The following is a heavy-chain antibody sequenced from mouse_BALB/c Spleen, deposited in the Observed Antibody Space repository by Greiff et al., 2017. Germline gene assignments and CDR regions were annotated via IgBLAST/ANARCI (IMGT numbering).Heavy chain of an antibody. J-gene: IGHJ2*01. CDR1: GFTFSDYY. CDR2: ISDGGSYT. D-gene: IGHD1-1*01. Sequence: EVKLVESGGGLVKPGGSLKLSCAASGFTFSDYYMYWVRQTPEKRLEWVATISDGGSYTYYPDSVKGRFTISRDNAKNNLYLQMSSLKSEDTAMYYCARGRGVVRYFDYWGQGTTLTVSS. CDR3: ARGRGVVRYFDY. V-gene: IGHV5-4*02.